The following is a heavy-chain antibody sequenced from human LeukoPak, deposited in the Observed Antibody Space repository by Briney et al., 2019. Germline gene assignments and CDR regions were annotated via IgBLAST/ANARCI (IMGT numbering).Heavy chain of an antibody. D-gene: IGHD1-1*01. CDR1: GFTFSSYW. CDR3: ARERKYDSNFDY. J-gene: IGHJ4*02. V-gene: IGHV3-74*01. CDR2: IKNDGSTT. Sequence: GGSLRLSCAASGFTFSSYWMHWVRQPPGKGLVWVSRIKNDGSTTTYADSVKGRFTVSRDNAKNTLYLQMNSLRAEDTAVYYCARERKYDSNFDYWDREPWSPSPQ.